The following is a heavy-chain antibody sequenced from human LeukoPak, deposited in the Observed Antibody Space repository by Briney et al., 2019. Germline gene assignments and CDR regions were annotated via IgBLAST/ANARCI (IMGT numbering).Heavy chain of an antibody. J-gene: IGHJ4*02. V-gene: IGHV1-46*01. CDR2: INPSGGST. CDR1: GYTFTSYY. D-gene: IGHD2-21*01. Sequence: ASVKVSCKASGYTFTSYYMHWVRQAPGQGLEWMGIINPSGGSTSYAQKFQGRVTMTRDTSTSTVYMELSSLRSEDTAVYYCARLRYCGVSPRCAIRVDFDYWGQGTLVTASS. CDR3: ARLRYCGVSPRCAIRVDFDY.